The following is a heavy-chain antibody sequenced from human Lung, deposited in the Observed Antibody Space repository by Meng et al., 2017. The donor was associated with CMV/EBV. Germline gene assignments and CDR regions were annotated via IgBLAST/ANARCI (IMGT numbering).Heavy chain of an antibody. CDR3: ARGTGTTQHYFDY. D-gene: IGHD1-1*01. J-gene: IGHJ4*02. Sequence: LXCTISRASISSFYWSWIRQPPGKGLQWIGYVSDSGSAKYNPSLESRGTISRDRSRNQFYLNLNSVTAADTAMYFCARGTGTTQHYFDYWGQG. V-gene: IGHV4-59*01. CDR2: VSDSGSA. CDR1: RASISSFY.